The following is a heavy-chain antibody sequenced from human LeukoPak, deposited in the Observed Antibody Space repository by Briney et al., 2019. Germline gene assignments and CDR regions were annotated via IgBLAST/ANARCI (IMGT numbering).Heavy chain of an antibody. CDR1: GFTFNSYG. CDR2: IRHDGSNI. V-gene: IGHV3-30*02. Sequence: GGSLRLSCATSGFTFNSYGMHWVRQAPGKGLEWVAFIRHDGSNINYADSVKGRFTISRDNSKNTLYLQMNSLRAEDTAVYYCARVPDGYNLGTYFDPWGQGTLVTVSS. D-gene: IGHD5-24*01. J-gene: IGHJ5*02. CDR3: ARVPDGYNLGTYFDP.